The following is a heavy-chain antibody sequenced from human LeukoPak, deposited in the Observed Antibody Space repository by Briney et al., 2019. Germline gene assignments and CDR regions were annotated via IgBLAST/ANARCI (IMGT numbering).Heavy chain of an antibody. J-gene: IGHJ6*04. D-gene: IGHD3-22*01. V-gene: IGHV3-11*04. Sequence: GGSLRLSCAASGFSFSDSYMNWIRPAPGKGLEWVSYISSSGITIYYADSVKGRFTISRDNAKNSLFLQMNSLRAEDTAVYYCARDFGYPADVWGKGTTVTVSS. CDR1: GFSFSDSY. CDR3: ARDFGYPADV. CDR2: ISSSGITI.